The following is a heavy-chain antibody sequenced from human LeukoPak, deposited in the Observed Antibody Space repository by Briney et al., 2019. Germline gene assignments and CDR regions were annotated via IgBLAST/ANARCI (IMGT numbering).Heavy chain of an antibody. V-gene: IGHV5-51*01. D-gene: IGHD6-6*01. Sequence: GESLKISCKGPGYSFTSYWIGWVRQMPGKGLEWMGIIYPGDSDTRYSPSFQGQVTISADKSINTAYLQWSSLKASDTAMYYCARIIAARPDYFDYWGQGTLVTVSS. CDR1: GYSFTSYW. CDR3: ARIIAARPDYFDY. J-gene: IGHJ4*02. CDR2: IYPGDSDT.